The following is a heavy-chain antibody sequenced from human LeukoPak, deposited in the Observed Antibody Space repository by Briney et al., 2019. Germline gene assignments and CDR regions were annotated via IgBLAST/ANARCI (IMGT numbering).Heavy chain of an antibody. D-gene: IGHD2-8*01. CDR2: INHSGST. CDR1: GGSISSYY. J-gene: IGHJ4*02. CDR3: ARAPYVQSILFRRPIDY. Sequence: PSETLSLTCTVSGGSISSYYWSWIRQPPGKGLEWIGEINHSGSTNYNPSLKSRVTISVDTSKNQFSLKLSSVTAADTAVYYCARAPYVQSILFRRPIDYWGQGTLVTVSS. V-gene: IGHV4-34*01.